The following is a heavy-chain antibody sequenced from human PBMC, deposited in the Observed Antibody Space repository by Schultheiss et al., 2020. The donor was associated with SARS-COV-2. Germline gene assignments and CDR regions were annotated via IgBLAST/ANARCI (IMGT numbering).Heavy chain of an antibody. V-gene: IGHV3-53*04. D-gene: IGHD1-26*01. CDR1: GFTVSSNY. CDR3: TNSGSESDY. Sequence: GGSLRLSCAASGFTVSSNYMSWVRQAPGKGLEWVSVINSGGSTYYADSVKGRFTISRHSSKNTLYLQANSLRVEDTAVYYCTNSGSESDYWGQGTLVTVSS. J-gene: IGHJ4*02. CDR2: INSGGST.